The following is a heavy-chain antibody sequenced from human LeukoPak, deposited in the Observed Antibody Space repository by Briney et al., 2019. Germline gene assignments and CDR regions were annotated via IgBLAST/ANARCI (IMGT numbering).Heavy chain of an antibody. CDR3: ARAEYQLPTSYYYYGMDV. CDR1: GGTFSSYA. D-gene: IGHD2-2*01. J-gene: IGHJ6*04. V-gene: IGHV1-69*13. CDR2: IIPIFGTA. Sequence: SVKVSCTASGGTFSSYAISWVRQAPGQGLEWMGGIIPIFGTANYAQKFQGRVTITADESTSTAYMELSSLRSEDTAVYYCARAEYQLPTSYYYYGMDVWGKGTTVTVSS.